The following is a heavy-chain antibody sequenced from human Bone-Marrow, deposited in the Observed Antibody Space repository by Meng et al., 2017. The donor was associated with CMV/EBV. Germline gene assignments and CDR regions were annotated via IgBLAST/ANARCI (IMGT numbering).Heavy chain of an antibody. V-gene: IGHV3-23*03. D-gene: IGHD4-23*01. CDR1: GFTFSSYA. CDR2: IYSGGSST. Sequence: GGSLRLSCAASGFTFSSYAMSWVRQAPGKGLEWVSVIYSGGSSTYYADSVKGRFTISRDNSKNTLYLQMNSLRAEDTAVYYCAKYRNGGNSSPFDYWGQGTLVTVSS. CDR3: AKYRNGGNSSPFDY. J-gene: IGHJ4*02.